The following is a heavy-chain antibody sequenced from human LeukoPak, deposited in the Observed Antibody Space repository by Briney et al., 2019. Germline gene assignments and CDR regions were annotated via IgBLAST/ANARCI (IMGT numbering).Heavy chain of an antibody. CDR2: IKSKTDGGTT. CDR3: TRKWELPLEPYFDY. D-gene: IGHD1-26*01. J-gene: IGHJ4*02. Sequence: PGGSLRLSCAASGFTFSNAWMSWVRQAPGKGLEWVGRIKSKTDGGTTDYAAPVKGRFTISRDDSKSIAYLQMNNLKTEDTAVYYCTRKWELPLEPYFDYWGQGTLVTVSS. V-gene: IGHV3-15*01. CDR1: GFTFSNAW.